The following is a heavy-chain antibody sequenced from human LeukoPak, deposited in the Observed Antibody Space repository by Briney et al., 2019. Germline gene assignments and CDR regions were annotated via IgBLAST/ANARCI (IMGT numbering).Heavy chain of an antibody. D-gene: IGHD2-8*02. V-gene: IGHV3-30*19. CDR2: ISYDGSNK. J-gene: IGHJ4*02. CDR3: ARDSGWWVHCLDY. Sequence: PGGSLRLSCAASGFTFSTYGMHWVRQAPGKGLEWVAVISYDGSNKYYADSVKGRFTISRDNSKNTLYLQMNSLRAEDTAVYYCARDSGWWVHCLDYWGQGTLVTVSS. CDR1: GFTFSTYG.